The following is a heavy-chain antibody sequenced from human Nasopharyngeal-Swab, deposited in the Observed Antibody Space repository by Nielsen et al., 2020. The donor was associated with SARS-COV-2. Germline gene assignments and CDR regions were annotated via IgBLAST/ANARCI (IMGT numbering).Heavy chain of an antibody. V-gene: IGHV3-15*01. J-gene: IGHJ6*02. CDR2: IKSKTDGGTT. Sequence: VRQMPGTGLEWVGRIKSKTDGGTTDYAAPVKGRFTISRDDSKNTLYLQMNSLKTEDTAVYYCTTRVEYYDFWSGYYRDYYGMDVWGQGTTVTVSS. CDR3: TTRVEYYDFWSGYYRDYYGMDV. D-gene: IGHD3-3*01.